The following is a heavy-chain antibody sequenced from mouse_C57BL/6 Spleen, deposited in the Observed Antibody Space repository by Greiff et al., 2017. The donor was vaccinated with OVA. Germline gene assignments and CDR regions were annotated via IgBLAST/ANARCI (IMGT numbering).Heavy chain of an antibody. V-gene: IGHV1-80*01. CDR3: ARYGNYPYYFDY. J-gene: IGHJ2*01. CDR1: GYAFSSYW. Sequence: LVESGAELVKPGASVKISCKASGYAFSSYWMNWVKQRPGKGLEWIGQIYPGDGDTNYNGKFKGKATLTADKSSSTAYMQLSSLTSEDSAVYFCARYGNYPYYFDYWGQGTTLTVSS. CDR2: IYPGDGDT. D-gene: IGHD2-1*01.